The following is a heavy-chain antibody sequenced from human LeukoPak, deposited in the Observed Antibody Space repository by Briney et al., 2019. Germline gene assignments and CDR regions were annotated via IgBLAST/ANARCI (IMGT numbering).Heavy chain of an antibody. CDR1: GGSISSHY. J-gene: IGHJ6*03. V-gene: IGHV4-59*11. CDR2: IYYSGST. CDR3: ARAPGSSWSYYYYYYYMDV. D-gene: IGHD6-13*01. Sequence: PSETLSLTCTVSGGSISSHYWSWIRQPPGKGLEWIGYIYYSGSTNYNPSLKSRVTISVDTSKNQFSLKLSSVTAADTAVYYCARAPGSSWSYYYYYYYMDVWGKGTTVTVSS.